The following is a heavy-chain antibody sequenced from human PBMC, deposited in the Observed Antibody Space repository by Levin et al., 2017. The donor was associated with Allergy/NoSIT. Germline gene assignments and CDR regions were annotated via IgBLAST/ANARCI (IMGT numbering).Heavy chain of an antibody. Sequence: ASETLSLTCTVSGGSISSYYWSWVRQPPGKGLEWIGYIYYSGSTNYNPSLKSRVTISVDTSKNQFSLKLSSVTAADTAVYYCARLGHSYGSPFDYWGQGTLVTVSS. CDR3: ARLGHSYGSPFDY. CDR1: GGSISSYY. D-gene: IGHD5-18*01. V-gene: IGHV4-59*08. J-gene: IGHJ4*02. CDR2: IYYSGST.